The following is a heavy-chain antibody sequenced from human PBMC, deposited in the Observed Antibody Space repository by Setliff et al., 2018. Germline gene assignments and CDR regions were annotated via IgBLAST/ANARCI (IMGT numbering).Heavy chain of an antibody. CDR3: ARGFDVCGGGACYTDGPYYFDY. CDR2: INHSGST. CDR1: GESFSGHY. D-gene: IGHD2-21*02. V-gene: IGHV4-34*01. J-gene: IGHJ4*02. Sequence: SETLSLTCAVYGESFSGHYWSWIRQPPGKGLEWIGEINHSGSTNYNPSLKSRVTISVDTSKNQFSLKLSSVAAADTAVYYGARGFDVCGGGACYTDGPYYFDYWGLGTLVTVSS.